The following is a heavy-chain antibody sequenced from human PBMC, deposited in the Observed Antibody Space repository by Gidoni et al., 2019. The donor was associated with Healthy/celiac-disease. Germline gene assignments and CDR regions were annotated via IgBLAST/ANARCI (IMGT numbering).Heavy chain of an antibody. V-gene: IGHV3-13*01. D-gene: IGHD3-10*01. CDR2: IGTAGDT. Sequence: EVQLVESGGGLVQPGGSLRRSCAASGFTFSSYDMPWVRQATGKGLELVSAIGTAGDTYYPGSVKGRFTISRENAKNSLYLQMNSLRAGDTAVYYCARASFGESPYYFDYWVQGTLVTVSS. J-gene: IGHJ4*02. CDR1: GFTFSSYD. CDR3: ARASFGESPYYFDY.